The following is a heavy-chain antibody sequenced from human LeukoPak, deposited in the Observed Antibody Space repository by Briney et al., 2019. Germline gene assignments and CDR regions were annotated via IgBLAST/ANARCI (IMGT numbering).Heavy chain of an antibody. D-gene: IGHD2-2*03. CDR3: ASSTSGYCSSTSCLPDY. J-gene: IGHJ4*02. CDR2: INPSGGST. CDR1: GYTFTSYY. V-gene: IGHV1-46*01. Sequence: SVKVSCKASGYTFTSYYMHWVRQAPGQGLEWMGIINPSGGSTSYAQKFQGRVTMTRDTSTSTVYMELSSLRSEDTAVYYCASSTSGYCSSTSCLPDYWGQGTLVTVSS.